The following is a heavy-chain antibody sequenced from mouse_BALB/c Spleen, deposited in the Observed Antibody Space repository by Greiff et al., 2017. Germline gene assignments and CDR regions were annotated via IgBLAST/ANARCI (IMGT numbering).Heavy chain of an antibody. CDR2: IAPGSGST. Sequence: DLVKPGASVKLSCKASGYTFTSYWINWIKQRPGQGLEWIGRIAPGSGSTYYNEMFKGKATLTVDTSSSTAYIQLSSLSSEDSAVYFCARSSGKGYFDVWGAGTTVTVSS. V-gene: IGHV1S41*01. CDR3: ARSSGKGYFDV. CDR1: GYTFTSYW. J-gene: IGHJ1*01. D-gene: IGHD1-3*01.